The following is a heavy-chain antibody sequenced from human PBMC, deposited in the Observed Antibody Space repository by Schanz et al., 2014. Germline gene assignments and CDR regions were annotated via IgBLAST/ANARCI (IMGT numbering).Heavy chain of an antibody. V-gene: IGHV3-23*01. CDR2: ISGSGETT. D-gene: IGHD3-10*01. CDR1: GFTFSSYA. J-gene: IGHJ4*02. Sequence: EVQLLESGGGLVQPGGSLRLSCAASGFTFSSYAMSWVRQAPGKGLEWVSAISGSGETTYYADSVKGRFTISRDNSKNALYLQMNSLRAEDTAVYYCVKEGTVVSGSPRDYWGQGALVTVSS. CDR3: VKEGTVVSGSPRDY.